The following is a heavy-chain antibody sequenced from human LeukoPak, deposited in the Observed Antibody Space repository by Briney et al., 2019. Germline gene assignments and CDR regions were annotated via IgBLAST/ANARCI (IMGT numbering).Heavy chain of an antibody. J-gene: IGHJ3*02. D-gene: IGHD1-26*01. Sequence: GASVKVSCKASGYTFTSYWIGWVRQMPGKGLEWMGIIYPGDSDTRYSPSFQGQVTISADKSISTAYLQWSSLKASDTAMYYCARHVDGNAFDIWGQGTMVTVSS. V-gene: IGHV5-51*01. CDR1: GYTFTSYW. CDR2: IYPGDSDT. CDR3: ARHVDGNAFDI.